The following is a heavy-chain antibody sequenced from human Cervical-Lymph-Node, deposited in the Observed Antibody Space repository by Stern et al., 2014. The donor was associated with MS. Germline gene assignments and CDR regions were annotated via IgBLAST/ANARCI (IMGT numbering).Heavy chain of an antibody. D-gene: IGHD1-1*01. V-gene: IGHV3-53*01. CDR2: RTNFGST. Sequence: EVQLEESGGGVIQPGGSLRLSCTASGFTVSRDYMTWVRQAPGKGMEWVSLRTNFGSTFYPASVKVRFTISRDDSKNTVYLHMTSLRAEDTAMYYCARDTSSPERSDWWGQGTLVTVSS. J-gene: IGHJ4*02. CDR3: ARDTSSPERSDW. CDR1: GFTVSRDY.